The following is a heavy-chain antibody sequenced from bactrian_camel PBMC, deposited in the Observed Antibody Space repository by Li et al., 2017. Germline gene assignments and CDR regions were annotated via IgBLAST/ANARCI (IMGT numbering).Heavy chain of an antibody. D-gene: IGHD6*01. V-gene: IGHV3S40*01. Sequence: QLVESGGGSVQAGGSLRLSCAASGFTFSSYAMNWVRQTPGKGLEWVSAINSAGSSTYYADSVKGRFTISRDNAKNTVYLQMNSLKSEDTALYYCATGTVGGTWFQCNYWGQGTQVTVS. CDR2: INSAGSST. CDR1: GFTFSSYA. CDR3: ATGTVGGTWFQCNY. J-gene: IGHJ4*01.